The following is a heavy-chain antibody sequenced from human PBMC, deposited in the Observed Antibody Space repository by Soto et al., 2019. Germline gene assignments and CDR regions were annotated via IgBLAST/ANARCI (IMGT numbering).Heavy chain of an antibody. CDR2: ITGSGGRT. CDR3: AKEGGGSPTYVLKNWFDP. CDR1: GFTFSSYA. Sequence: EVQLSESGGGLVQPGGSLRLSCAASGFTFSSYAMSWVRQAPGKGLEWVSGITGSGGRTHYADSVKGRFTISRDNSENTLSLQLNSLRAEDTAVYYCAKEGGGSPTYVLKNWFDPWGQGTLVTVSS. V-gene: IGHV3-23*01. J-gene: IGHJ5*02. D-gene: IGHD2-15*01.